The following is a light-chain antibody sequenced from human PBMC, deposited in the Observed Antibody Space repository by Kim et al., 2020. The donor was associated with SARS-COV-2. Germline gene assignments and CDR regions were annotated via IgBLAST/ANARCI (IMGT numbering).Light chain of an antibody. J-gene: IGLJ2*01. CDR1: SNDIGNYNL. CDR3: CSYAGSRTFVL. Sequence: QSITISCTGTSNDIGNYNLVSWYHQRPGKAPKLIIFEVSKRPSGVSDRFSGSKSGDTASLTISGLQAEDESDYYCCSYAGSRTFVLFGGGTQLTVL. CDR2: EVS. V-gene: IGLV2-23*02.